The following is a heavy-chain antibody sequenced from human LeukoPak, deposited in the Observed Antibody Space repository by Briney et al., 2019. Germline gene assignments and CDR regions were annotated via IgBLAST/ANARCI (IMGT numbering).Heavy chain of an antibody. V-gene: IGHV3-21*01. J-gene: IGHJ4*02. Sequence: GGSLRLSCAASGFTFSSYEMNWVRQAPGKGLEWVSSISSSSSYIYYADSVKGRFTISRDNAKNSLYLQMNSLRAEDTAVYYCARDRDSSGWYYFDYWGQGTLVTVSS. CDR2: ISSSSSYI. CDR3: ARDRDSSGWYYFDY. CDR1: GFTFSSYE. D-gene: IGHD6-19*01.